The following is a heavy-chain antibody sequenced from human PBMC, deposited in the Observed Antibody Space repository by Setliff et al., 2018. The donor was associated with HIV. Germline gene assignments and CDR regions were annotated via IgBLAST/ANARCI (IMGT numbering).Heavy chain of an antibody. CDR2: INMYTANP. CDR3: ARDRYGASFDS. Sequence: ASVKVSCKASGYTFTTYAINWVRQAPGQGLEWMGWINMYTANPSYAQGSTGRFVFSLDTSVSTAYLQISSLEAEDTALYYCARDRYGASFDSWGQGTLVTVSS. V-gene: IGHV7-4-1*02. J-gene: IGHJ4*02. D-gene: IGHD3-16*02. CDR1: GYTFTTYA.